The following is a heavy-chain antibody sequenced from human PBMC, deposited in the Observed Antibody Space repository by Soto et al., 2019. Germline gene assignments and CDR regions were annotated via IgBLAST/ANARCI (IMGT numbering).Heavy chain of an antibody. CDR1: GGSLRVYA. Sequence: QVQLVQSGAEVKKPGSSVKVSCKASGGSLRVYAISWVRQAPGQGLEWMGGIIPLFGKPHYTRKFQGRVTITADESTSTAYMQLSSLRSEDTALYYCARGGEMTMAVDPDYYYGMDVWGQGTTVTVSS. V-gene: IGHV1-69*01. J-gene: IGHJ6*02. CDR2: IIPLFGKP. D-gene: IGHD3-10*01. CDR3: ARGGEMTMAVDPDYYYGMDV.